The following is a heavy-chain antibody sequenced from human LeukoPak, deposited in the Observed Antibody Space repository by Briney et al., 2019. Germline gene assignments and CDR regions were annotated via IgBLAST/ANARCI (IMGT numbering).Heavy chain of an antibody. D-gene: IGHD6-13*01. Sequence: GPALVKPTQTLTLTCTFSGFSLSTSGMSVSWIRQPPGKALERLALLDWGDDKYYSTSLKTRLTISKATSKNQVVLTMTNMDPVDTATYYCARVPYSSSWYPFDYWGQGTLVIVSS. CDR1: GFSLSTSGMS. J-gene: IGHJ4*02. CDR2: LDWGDDK. CDR3: ARVPYSSSWYPFDY. V-gene: IGHV2-70*01.